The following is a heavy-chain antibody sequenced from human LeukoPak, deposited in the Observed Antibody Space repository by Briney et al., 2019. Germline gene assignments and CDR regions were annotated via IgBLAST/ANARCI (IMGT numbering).Heavy chain of an antibody. J-gene: IGHJ4*02. CDR2: INHSGST. CDR3: ARSSSGWHNFDY. D-gene: IGHD6-19*01. CDR1: GGSFSGYY. V-gene: IGHV4-34*01. Sequence: PSETLSLTCAVYGGSFSGYYWSWIRQPPGKGLEWIGEINHSGSTNYNPSLRSRVTISVDTSKNQFSLKLSSVTAADTAVYYCARSSSGWHNFDYWGQGTLVTVSS.